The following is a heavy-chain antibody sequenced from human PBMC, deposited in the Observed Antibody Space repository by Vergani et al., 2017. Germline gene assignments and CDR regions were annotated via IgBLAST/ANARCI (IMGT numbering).Heavy chain of an antibody. Sequence: QVQLQESGPGLVKASQTLSLTCSVPGAYVGSGGYYWTRVRQRPRMGLDWIGYTYYSGTTYSNPSLESRLTISLDTSENHLSLKLTSVTDADTAVYYCARQKDYYMDVWGKGTTVTVS. CDR2: TYYSGTT. J-gene: IGHJ6*03. CDR3: ARQKDYYMDV. CDR1: GAYVGSGGYY. V-gene: IGHV4-31*03.